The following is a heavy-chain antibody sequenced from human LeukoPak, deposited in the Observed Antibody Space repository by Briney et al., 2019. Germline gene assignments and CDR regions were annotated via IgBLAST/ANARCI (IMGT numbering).Heavy chain of an antibody. CDR3: AQNGQSGFSFDP. CDR1: GASLSGHY. CDR2: GSDVGGT. Sequence: PSETLSLTCAVYGASLSGHYWSWIRQPPGEGLEWIGEGSDVGGTKYNPSLKSRVTISADTSKNQFSLKLSSVTAADTAVYYCAQNGQSGFSFDPWGQGTLVTVSS. D-gene: IGHD2-8*01. J-gene: IGHJ5*02. V-gene: IGHV4-34*01.